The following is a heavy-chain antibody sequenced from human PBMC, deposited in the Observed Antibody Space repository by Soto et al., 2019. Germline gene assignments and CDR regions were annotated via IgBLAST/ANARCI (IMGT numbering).Heavy chain of an antibody. V-gene: IGHV4-59*01. J-gene: IGHJ4*02. D-gene: IGHD6-13*01. CDR1: GGSIISFY. Sequence: SATLSLTCTVSGGSIISFYWSWIRQPPGKGLEWIGYIYWSGGTNYNPSLKSRVTISVDTSKNQLSLKLSSVTAADTAVYYWERADSSSWYYFDDWGQGTLVTVAS. CDR2: IYWSGGT. CDR3: ERADSSSWYYFDD.